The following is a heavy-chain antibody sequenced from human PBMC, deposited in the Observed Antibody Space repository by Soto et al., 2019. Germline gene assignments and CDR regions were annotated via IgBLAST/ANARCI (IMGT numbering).Heavy chain of an antibody. CDR1: GYTFCNYG. Sequence: QVQLVQSGAEVKKPGASVKVSCKTSGYTFCNYGIAWVRQAPGQGLEWMGWISVYNYNTNYAQKLHGGVTMTRDISTSTAYMEVRSRISDDTAVYCCAGGGGYYGSGTYPFVYWGQGTLVTVSS. J-gene: IGHJ4*02. CDR2: ISVYNYNT. V-gene: IGHV1-18*01. D-gene: IGHD3-10*01. CDR3: AGGGGYYGSGTYPFVY.